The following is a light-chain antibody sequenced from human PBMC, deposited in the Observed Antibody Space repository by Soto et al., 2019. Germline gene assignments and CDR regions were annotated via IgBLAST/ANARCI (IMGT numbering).Light chain of an antibody. CDR3: QQLNTYPLT. Sequence: DIQMTQSPSSLAASIGDRVTMTCRASQGIRNDLGWYQQKPGKAPKRLIHAASTLQSGVPSRFSGSESGTEFTLTISSLQPEDFATYYCQQLNTYPLTFGGGTKVDIK. V-gene: IGKV1-17*01. CDR1: QGIRND. J-gene: IGKJ4*01. CDR2: AAS.